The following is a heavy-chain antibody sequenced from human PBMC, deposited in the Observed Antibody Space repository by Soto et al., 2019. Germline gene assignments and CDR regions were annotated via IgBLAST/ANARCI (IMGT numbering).Heavy chain of an antibody. D-gene: IGHD6-25*01. V-gene: IGHV1-18*04. Sequence: QVQLVQSGAEVKKPGASVKVSCKASGYTFTSYGFSWVRQAPGQGLEWMGWISTYNGNTNYAQKLQGRVTMTTDTATSTAYMELRSLRSDDTAVYYCARSGSGAAYYYHGLDVWGQVTTVTVSS. CDR3: ARSGSGAAYYYHGLDV. J-gene: IGHJ6*02. CDR2: ISTYNGNT. CDR1: GYTFTSYG.